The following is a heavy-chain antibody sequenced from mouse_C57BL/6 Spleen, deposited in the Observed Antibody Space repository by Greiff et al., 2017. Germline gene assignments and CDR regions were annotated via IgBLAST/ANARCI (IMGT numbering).Heavy chain of an antibody. CDR1: GYTFTSYW. Sequence: VQLQQSGAELVKPGASVKLSCKASGYTFTSYWMHWVKQRPGRGLEWIGRIDPNSGGTKYNERFKSKATMTVDKPSSTAYLQLSSLTSEDSAVYYCARLGITTVVAPYYFDYWGQGTTLTVSS. D-gene: IGHD1-1*01. V-gene: IGHV1-72*01. J-gene: IGHJ2*01. CDR3: ARLGITTVVAPYYFDY. CDR2: IDPNSGGT.